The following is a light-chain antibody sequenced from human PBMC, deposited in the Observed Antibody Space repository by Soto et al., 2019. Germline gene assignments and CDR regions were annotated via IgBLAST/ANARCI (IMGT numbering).Light chain of an antibody. V-gene: IGKV1-5*03. J-gene: IGKJ1*01. Sequence: DIQMTQSPSTLSASVGDRVTITCRASQSISSWLAWYQQKPGKAPKVLINKASSLESGVPSRFSGSGSGTEFTLTISSLQPDDFATYYCQHYNTYSPWTFGQGTKVEIK. CDR1: QSISSW. CDR2: KAS. CDR3: QHYNTYSPWT.